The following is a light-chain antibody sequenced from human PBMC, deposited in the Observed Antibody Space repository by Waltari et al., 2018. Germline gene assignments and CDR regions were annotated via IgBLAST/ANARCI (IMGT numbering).Light chain of an antibody. J-gene: IGKJ1*01. CDR3: QHYVRLPVT. CDR1: QNVSGT. CDR2: GAS. V-gene: IGKV3-20*01. Sequence: EIVLTQSPGTLSLSPGETATLSCMTSQNVSGTLAWYQQKPGQAPRRIIYGASSRATGIPDRFSGSGSGTDFSLTISRLEAEDFGVYYCQHYVRLPVTFGQGTRVEIK.